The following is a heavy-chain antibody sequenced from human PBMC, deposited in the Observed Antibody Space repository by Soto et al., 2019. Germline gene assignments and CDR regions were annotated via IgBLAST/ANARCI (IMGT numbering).Heavy chain of an antibody. CDR3: AKVGAPDIVVVPAAEFDY. CDR1: GFTFSSYA. V-gene: IGHV3-23*01. Sequence: GGSLRLSCAASGFTFSSYAMSWVRQAPGKGLEWVSAISGSGGSTYYADSVKGRFTISRDNSKNTLYLQMNSLRAEDTAVYYCAKVGAPDIVVVPAAEFDYWGQGTLVTVSS. J-gene: IGHJ4*02. D-gene: IGHD2-2*01. CDR2: ISGSGGST.